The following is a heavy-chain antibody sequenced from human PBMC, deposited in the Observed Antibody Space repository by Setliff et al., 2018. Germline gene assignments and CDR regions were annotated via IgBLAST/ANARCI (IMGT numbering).Heavy chain of an antibody. CDR3: AGTPARGTTWLSPFDY. V-gene: IGHV4-4*07. Sequence: PSETLSLTCTVSGDSISNYYWNWIRQPAGKGLEWIGRIYVTESTKYNPSLKSRVTLSIDTSKNQFSLKLSSVTAADTALYSCAGTPARGTTWLSPFDYWGQGIQVTVFS. CDR1: GDSISNYY. D-gene: IGHD3-9*01. J-gene: IGHJ4*02. CDR2: IYVTEST.